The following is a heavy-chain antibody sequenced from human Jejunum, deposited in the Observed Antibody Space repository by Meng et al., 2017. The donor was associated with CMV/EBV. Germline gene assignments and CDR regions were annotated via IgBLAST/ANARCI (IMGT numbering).Heavy chain of an antibody. J-gene: IGHJ6*02. D-gene: IGHD3-3*01. Sequence: WIRRAPGKGLEWVAFIRYDGNLRYYGDSVKGRFTLSRDDSKETLYLQMNSLRPDDTAVYFCTRDSAIYSDFSSSYLSNGLDVWGPGPTVTVSS. V-gene: IGHV3-30*02. CDR3: TRDSAIYSDFSSSYLSNGLDV. CDR2: IRYDGNLR.